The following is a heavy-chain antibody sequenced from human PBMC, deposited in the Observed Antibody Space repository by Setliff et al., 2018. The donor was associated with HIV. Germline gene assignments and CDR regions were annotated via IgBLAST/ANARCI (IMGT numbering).Heavy chain of an antibody. CDR2: ISSSGST. CDR3: ARTRGYTYGYIDS. J-gene: IGHJ4*02. D-gene: IGHD5-18*01. CDR1: DYSISSDYY. V-gene: IGHV4-38-2*01. Sequence: PSETLSLTCAVSDYSISSDYYWGWIRQPPGKGLEWIGYISSSGSTDYNPSVKSRVTISVDTSKKQFSLKLTSLTAADTAVYYCARTRGYTYGYIDSWAQGTLVTVSS.